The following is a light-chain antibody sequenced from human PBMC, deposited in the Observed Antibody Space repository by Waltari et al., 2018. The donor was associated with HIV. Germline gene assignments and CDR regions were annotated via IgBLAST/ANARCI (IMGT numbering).Light chain of an antibody. V-gene: IGLV1-44*01. CDR1: SSHIGSNI. CDR2: SNN. Sequence: QSVLTQPPSASGTPGQRVSISCSGSSSHIGSNIVNWYQQLPGTAPKLLIYSNNQRPSEVPDRFSGSKSGTSASLAISGLQSEDEADYYCAAWDDSLNAWVFGGGTKLTVL. CDR3: AAWDDSLNAWV. J-gene: IGLJ3*02.